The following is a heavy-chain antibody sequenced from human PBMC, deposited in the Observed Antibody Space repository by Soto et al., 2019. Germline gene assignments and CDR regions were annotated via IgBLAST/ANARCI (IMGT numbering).Heavy chain of an antibody. CDR1: GFTFSSYG. V-gene: IGHV3-33*01. D-gene: IGHD3-10*01. Sequence: GGSLRLSCAASGFTFSSYGMHWVRQAPGKGLEWVAVIWYDGSNKYYADSVKGRFTISRDNSKNTLYLQMNSLRAEDTAVYYCARDRGYYGSGSYYKVYYYYCMDVWGKGTTVTVSS. CDR3: ARDRGYYGSGSYYKVYYYYCMDV. CDR2: IWYDGSNK. J-gene: IGHJ6*03.